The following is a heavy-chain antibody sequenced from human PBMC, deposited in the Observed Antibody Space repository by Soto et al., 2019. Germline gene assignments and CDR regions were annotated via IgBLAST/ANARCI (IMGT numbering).Heavy chain of an antibody. J-gene: IGHJ4*02. D-gene: IGHD5-12*01. Sequence: EVQLVESGGGLVKPGGSLRLSCAASGFTFTNAWMTWVRQAPGKGLEWVGRVKSKTDGGTIDYAAPVKDRFTISRDDSKNTLYLQMNSLKTEDTAVYYCIGTYSGSSMRFEYWGQGTLVTVSS. CDR2: VKSKTDGGTI. V-gene: IGHV3-15*01. CDR3: IGTYSGSSMRFEY. CDR1: GFTFTNAW.